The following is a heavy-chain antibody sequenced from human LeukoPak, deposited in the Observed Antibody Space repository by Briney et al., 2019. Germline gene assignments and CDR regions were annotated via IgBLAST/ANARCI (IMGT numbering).Heavy chain of an antibody. CDR1: GFTFSSYS. V-gene: IGHV3-21*01. Sequence: GGSLRLSCAASGFTFSSYSMNWVRQAPGKGLEWVALISSSSGYLYYTDSVKGRFTISRDNAKNSLYLQTNSLRAEDTAVYYCARGSEWEPLYYFDYWGQGNLVTASS. D-gene: IGHD1-26*01. CDR2: ISSSSGYL. J-gene: IGHJ4*02. CDR3: ARGSEWEPLYYFDY.